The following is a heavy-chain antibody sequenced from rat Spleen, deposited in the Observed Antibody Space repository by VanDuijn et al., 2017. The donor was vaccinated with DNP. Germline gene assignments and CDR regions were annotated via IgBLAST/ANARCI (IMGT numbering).Heavy chain of an antibody. D-gene: IGHD5-1*01. CDR1: GFSLTTFD. CDR2: VWGHGNT. J-gene: IGHJ4*01. V-gene: IGHV2-52*01. Sequence: QVQLRESGPGLVQPSQTLSLICSVSGFSLTTFDIHWVRQPPGKGLDWMGIVWGHGNTDYNSALKSRLSISRDTSKSQVFLKMNSLQTDDTAIYYCTRESWGYVMDAWGQGASVTVSS. CDR3: TRESWGYVMDA.